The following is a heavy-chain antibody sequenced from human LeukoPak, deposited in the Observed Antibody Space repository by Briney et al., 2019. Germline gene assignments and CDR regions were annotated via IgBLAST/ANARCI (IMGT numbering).Heavy chain of an antibody. V-gene: IGHV1-69*05. Sequence: SVKVSCKASGGTFSSYAISWVRQAPGQGLEWMGGIIPIFGTANYAQKFQGRVTITTDESTSTAYMELSSLRSEDTAVCYCARAVGYYYYMDVWGKGTTVTVSS. CDR3: ARAVGYYYYMDV. CDR1: GGTFSSYA. J-gene: IGHJ6*03. D-gene: IGHD6-19*01. CDR2: IIPIFGTA.